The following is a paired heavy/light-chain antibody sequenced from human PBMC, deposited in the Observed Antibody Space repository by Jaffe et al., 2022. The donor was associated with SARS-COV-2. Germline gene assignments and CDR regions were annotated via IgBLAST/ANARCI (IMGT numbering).Heavy chain of an antibody. CDR3: ARHDCSGGSCYSGVGAPSYYGMDV. CDR1: GYSFTSYW. Sequence: EVQLVQSGAEVKKPGESLKISCKGSGYSFTSYWIGWVRQMPGKGLEWMGIIYPGDSDTRYSPSFQGQVTISADKSISTAYLQWSSLKASDTAMYYCARHDCSGGSCYSGVGAPSYYGMDVWGQGTTVTVSS. V-gene: IGHV5-51*01. D-gene: IGHD2-15*01. J-gene: IGHJ6*02. CDR2: IYPGDSDT.
Light chain of an antibody. J-gene: IGKJ2*02. CDR3: MQALQTLCT. V-gene: IGKV2-28*01. CDR1: QSLLHSNGYNY. Sequence: DIVMTQSPLSLPVTPGEPASISCRSSQSLLHSNGYNYLDWYLQKPGQSPQLLIYLGSNRASGVPDRFSGSGSGTDFTLKISRVEAEDVGVYYCMQALQTLCTFGQGTKLEIK. CDR2: LGS.